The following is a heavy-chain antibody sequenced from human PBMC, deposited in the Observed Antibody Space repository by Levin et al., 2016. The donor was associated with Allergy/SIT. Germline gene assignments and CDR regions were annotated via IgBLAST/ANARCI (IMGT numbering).Heavy chain of an antibody. V-gene: IGHV1-2*02. J-gene: IGHJ2*01. CDR3: ARDLERSQGKYFDL. CDR2: MNPNTGVT. CDR1: GFPFSAYY. D-gene: IGHD1-1*01. Sequence: ASVKVSCKPSGFPFSAYYVHWLRQAPGEGLEWMGYMNPNTGVTRFADKFQDRVKLTRDTSIKTAYMDLSGLKSDDRAVYYCARDLERSQGKYFDLWGRGTLVTVSS.